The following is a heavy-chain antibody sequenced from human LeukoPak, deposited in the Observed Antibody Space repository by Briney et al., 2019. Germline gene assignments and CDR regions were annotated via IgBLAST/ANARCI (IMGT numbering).Heavy chain of an antibody. CDR2: IYPRDGST. V-gene: IGHV1-46*01. Sequence: ASVKVSCKPSGYTFTNNYLHWVRQAPGQGLEWMGMIYPRDGSTSYAQNFQGRVTVTRDTSTTTVHMELRGLRSEDTAVYYCARDQGGFDYWGQGTVVTVSS. CDR1: GYTFTNNY. CDR3: ARDQGGFDY. J-gene: IGHJ4*02.